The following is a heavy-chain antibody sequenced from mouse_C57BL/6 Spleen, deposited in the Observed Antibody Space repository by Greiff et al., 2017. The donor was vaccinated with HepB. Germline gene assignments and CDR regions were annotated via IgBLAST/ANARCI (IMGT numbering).Heavy chain of an antibody. V-gene: IGHV1-59*01. J-gene: IGHJ4*01. Sequence: QVQLQQPGAELVRPGTSVKLSCKASGYTFTSYWMHWVKQRPGQGLEWIGVIDPSDSYTNYNQKFKGKATLTVDTSSSTAYMQLSSLTSEDSAVYYCARRGLRSAMDYWGQGTSVTVSS. CDR1: GYTFTSYW. D-gene: IGHD1-1*01. CDR2: IDPSDSYT. CDR3: ARRGLRSAMDY.